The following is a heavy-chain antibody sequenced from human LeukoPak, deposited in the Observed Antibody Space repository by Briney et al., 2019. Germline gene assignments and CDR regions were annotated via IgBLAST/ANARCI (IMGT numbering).Heavy chain of an antibody. CDR1: GFTFSKYA. V-gene: IGHV3-23*05. D-gene: IGHD2-2*01. J-gene: IGHJ4*02. CDR3: ARKGSLVSPGNYFDY. Sequence: GGSLRLSCAASGFTFSKYAMSWVRQAPGQGLEWVSSLDESGSATYYADSVKGRFTISRDNSKNTLYLQMDSLRAEDTAIYYCARKGSLVSPGNYFDYWGQGTLVTVSS. CDR2: LDESGSAT.